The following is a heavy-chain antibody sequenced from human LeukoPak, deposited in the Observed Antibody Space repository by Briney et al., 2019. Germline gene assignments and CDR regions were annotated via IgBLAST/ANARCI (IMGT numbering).Heavy chain of an antibody. Sequence: SETLSLTCAVYGGSFSGYYWSWIRQPPGKGLEWIGEINHSGSANYNPSLKSRVTISVDTSKNQFSLKLSSVTAADTAVYYCARVYSYGPNWFDPWGQGTLVTVSS. CDR2: INHSGSA. V-gene: IGHV4-34*01. J-gene: IGHJ5*02. CDR1: GGSFSGYY. D-gene: IGHD5-18*01. CDR3: ARVYSYGPNWFDP.